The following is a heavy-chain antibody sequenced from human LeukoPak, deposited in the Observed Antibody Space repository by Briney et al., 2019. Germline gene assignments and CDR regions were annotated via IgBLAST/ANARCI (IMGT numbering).Heavy chain of an antibody. J-gene: IGHJ4*02. CDR2: INHSGST. D-gene: IGHD3-3*01. CDR1: GGSFSGYY. CDR3: ARGKNFWSGYFDY. Sequence: PSETLSLTCAVYGGSFSGYYRSWIRQPPGKGLEWIGEINHSGSTNYNPSLKSRVTISVDTSKNQFSLKLSSVTAADTAVHYCARGKNFWSGYFDYWGQGTLVTVSS. V-gene: IGHV4-34*01.